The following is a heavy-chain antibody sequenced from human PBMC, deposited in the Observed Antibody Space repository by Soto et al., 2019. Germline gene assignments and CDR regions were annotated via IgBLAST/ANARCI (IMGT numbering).Heavy chain of an antibody. J-gene: IGHJ6*02. Sequence: QVQLEQSGAEVKNPGSSVKVSCKASGGTFRNSAISWVRQAPGQGLEWMGGIMPIFRTPDYAQKFHGRVTITADESTSTAYMELSGLRSDDTAVYFCARDNDRPQLGGNYYYILDVWGHGTTVTVSS. D-gene: IGHD1-1*01. CDR2: IMPIFRTP. CDR3: ARDNDRPQLGGNYYYILDV. V-gene: IGHV1-69*12. CDR1: GGTFRNSA.